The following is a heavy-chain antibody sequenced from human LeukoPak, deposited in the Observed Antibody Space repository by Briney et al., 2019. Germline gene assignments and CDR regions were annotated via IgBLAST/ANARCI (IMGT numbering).Heavy chain of an antibody. CDR3: ARVLLRAFDY. V-gene: IGHV4-39*07. Sequence: PSETLSLTCTVSGGSISSSSYYWGWIRQPPGKGLEWIGSIYYSGSTYYNPSLKSRVTISVDTSKNQFSLKLSSVTAADTAVYYCARVLLRAFDYWGQGTLVTVSS. CDR1: GGSISSSSYY. J-gene: IGHJ4*02. CDR2: IYYSGST. D-gene: IGHD1-26*01.